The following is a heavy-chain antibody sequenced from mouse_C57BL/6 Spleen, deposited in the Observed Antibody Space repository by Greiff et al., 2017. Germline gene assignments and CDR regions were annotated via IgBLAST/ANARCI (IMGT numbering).Heavy chain of an antibody. D-gene: IGHD2-2*01. CDR2: IDPSDSYT. V-gene: IGHV1-50*01. CDR3: ARGGYAPDY. J-gene: IGHJ2*01. CDR1: GYTFTSYW. Sequence: QVQLKQPGAELVKPGASVKLSCKASGYTFTSYWMQWVKQRPGQGLEWIGEIDPSDSYTNYNQKFKGKATLTVDTSSSTAYMQLSSLTSEDSAVYYCARGGYAPDYWGQGTTLTVSS.